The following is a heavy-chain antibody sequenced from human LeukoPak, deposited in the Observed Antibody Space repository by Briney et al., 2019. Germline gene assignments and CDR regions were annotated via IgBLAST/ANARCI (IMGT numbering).Heavy chain of an antibody. J-gene: IGHJ4*02. Sequence: SGGSLRLSCVVSEFSFKSAWMSWVRQAPGKGLEWVGHIKTEAAGGATDYAAPVKGRFTISRDDSQNTLYLQMDSLRAEDTAVYYCTTRLQNHFDYWGQGTQVTVSS. CDR3: TTRLQNHFDY. CDR1: EFSFKSAW. CDR2: IKTEAAGGAT. D-gene: IGHD4-11*01. V-gene: IGHV3-15*01.